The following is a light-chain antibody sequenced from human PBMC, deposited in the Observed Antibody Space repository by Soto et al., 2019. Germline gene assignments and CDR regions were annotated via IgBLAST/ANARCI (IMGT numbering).Light chain of an antibody. CDR1: QSISSC. J-gene: IGKJ1*01. CDR2: DAS. CDR3: QQYYTWPRT. V-gene: IGKV1-5*01. Sequence: DIQMTQSPSTLSAAVGERATISCRASQSISSCLAWYQQKPGKAPKLLIYDASSRDSGIPARFSGSGSGTEFTLTISSLQPDDFATYYCQQYYTWPRTFGQGTKVDIK.